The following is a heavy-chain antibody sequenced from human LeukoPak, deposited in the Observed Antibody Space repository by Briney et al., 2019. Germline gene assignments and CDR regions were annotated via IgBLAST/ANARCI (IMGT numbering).Heavy chain of an antibody. V-gene: IGHV1-2*06. CDR2: INPNSGGT. Sequence: ASVKVSCKASGYTFTGYYMHWVRQAPGQGLEWVGRINPNSGGTNYAQKFQGRVTMTRDTSISTAYMELSRLRSDDTAVYYCARDYYYGMDVWGQGTTVTVSS. CDR1: GYTFTGYY. CDR3: ARDYYYGMDV. J-gene: IGHJ6*02.